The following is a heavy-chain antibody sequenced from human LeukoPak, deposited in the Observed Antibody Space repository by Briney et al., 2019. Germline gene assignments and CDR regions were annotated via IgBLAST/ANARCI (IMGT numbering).Heavy chain of an antibody. Sequence: SETLSLTCGVSGYSISRGYSWGWIRQPPGKGLEWIGNIYHSESTHYNPSLKSRVTISPDTSKNQFSLKLTSVTASDTAVYFCARFDHVWETHGMDAFDLWGQGTMVTVSS. J-gene: IGHJ3*01. V-gene: IGHV4-38-2*01. D-gene: IGHD3-16*01. CDR1: GYSISRGYS. CDR3: ARFDHVWETHGMDAFDL. CDR2: IYHSEST.